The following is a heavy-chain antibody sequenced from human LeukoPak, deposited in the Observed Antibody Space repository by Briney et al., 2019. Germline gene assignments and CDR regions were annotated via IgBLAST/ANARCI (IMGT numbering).Heavy chain of an antibody. CDR1: GGSISSYY. Sequence: SETLSLTCTVSGGSISSYYWSWIRQPPGKGLEWIGYISYSGSTNYNSTLKSRATISVDTSKNQFSLKLSSVTAADTAVYYCARGYCSGGTCYRTFFDYWGQGTLVTVSS. CDR3: ARGYCSGGTCYRTFFDY. V-gene: IGHV4-59*01. D-gene: IGHD2-15*01. CDR2: ISYSGST. J-gene: IGHJ4*02.